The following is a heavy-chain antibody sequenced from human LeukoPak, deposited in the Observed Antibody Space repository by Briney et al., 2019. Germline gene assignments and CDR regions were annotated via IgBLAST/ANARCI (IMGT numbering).Heavy chain of an antibody. CDR3: ARYYYDSSGYYYYGMDV. D-gene: IGHD3-22*01. CDR2: IYYSGST. CDR1: GGSISSGGYY. V-gene: IGHV4-61*08. J-gene: IGHJ6*02. Sequence: PSETLSLTCTVSGGSISSGGYYWSWIRQHPGKGLEWIGYIYYSGSTNYNPSLKSRVTISVDTSKNQFSLKLSSVTAADTAVYYCARYYYDSSGYYYYGMDVWGQGTTVTVSS.